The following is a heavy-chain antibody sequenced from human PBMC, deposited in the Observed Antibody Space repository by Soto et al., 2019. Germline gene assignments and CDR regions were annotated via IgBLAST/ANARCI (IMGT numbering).Heavy chain of an antibody. Sequence: EVQLEESGGALVQPGRSLRLSRAASGFSFVDYAMDWVRQVLGKGLEWVSSISWNSGNIGYADSVKGRFTTSRQNAENSLYPQTNSLRCEDTALYYCVRSKGGFAYGTPFDYWRQGTLVTVSS. V-gene: IGHV3-9*01. J-gene: IGHJ4*02. CDR2: ISWNSGNI. CDR1: GFSFVDYA. CDR3: VRSKGGFAYGTPFDY. D-gene: IGHD2-21*01.